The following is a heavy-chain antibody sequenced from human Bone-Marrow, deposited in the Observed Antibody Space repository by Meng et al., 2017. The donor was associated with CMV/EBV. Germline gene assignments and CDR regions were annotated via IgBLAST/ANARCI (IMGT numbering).Heavy chain of an antibody. CDR1: GGSISSSSYY. V-gene: IGHV4-39*07. J-gene: IGHJ6*01. D-gene: IGHD2-21*01. Sequence: GSLRLSCTVSGGSISSSSYYWGWIRQPPGKGLEWIGSIYYSGSTYYNPSLKSRVTISVDTSKNQFSLKLSSVTAADTAVYYCARDHIVVVIATFDPDWYYGMDVWGQGTTVTVSS. CDR3: ARDHIVVVIATFDPDWYYGMDV. CDR2: IYYSGST.